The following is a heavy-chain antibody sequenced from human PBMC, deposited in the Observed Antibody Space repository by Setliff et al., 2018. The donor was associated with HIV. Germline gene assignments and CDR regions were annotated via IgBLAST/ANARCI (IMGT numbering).Heavy chain of an antibody. V-gene: IGHV3-48*03. Sequence: GGSLRLSCAASGFTFRSYEMNWVRQAPGKGLEWVSYISTSGNRIHYADSVKGRFTISRDNAKNSLYLQMDSLRAEDTAVYYCAPLVGATGAPSYWGQGTLVTVAS. CDR2: ISTSGNRI. CDR3: APLVGATGAPSY. D-gene: IGHD1-26*01. CDR1: GFTFRSYE. J-gene: IGHJ4*02.